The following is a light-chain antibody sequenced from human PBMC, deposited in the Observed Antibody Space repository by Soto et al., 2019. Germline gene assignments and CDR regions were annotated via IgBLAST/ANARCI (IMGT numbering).Light chain of an antibody. CDR1: QGVSRH. CDR2: AAS. Sequence: EIVMTQSPAPLSLSPGERATLSCRASQGVSRHLAWYQQKPGQAPRLLIYAASTRAAGVPARFSGSGSGTEVTLTIGSLQSADFPVSYCPPYHQWPLAFGGGTKVEI. CDR3: PPYHQWPLA. V-gene: IGKV3D-15*01. J-gene: IGKJ4*01.